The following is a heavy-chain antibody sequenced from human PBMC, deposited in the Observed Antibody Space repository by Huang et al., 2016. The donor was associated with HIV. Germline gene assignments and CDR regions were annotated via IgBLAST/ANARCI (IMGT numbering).Heavy chain of an antibody. Sequence: VQLVESGGGLLRPGGSLRLSCAASGFSFDSYSMTWVRQAPGKTLEWLAYISRSGGNIYYADSVKGRFTISRDKARNSLFLQLSSLRVEDTAVYHCVRDAGGKNFWGQGTLVSVSS. CDR3: VRDAGGKNF. J-gene: IGHJ4*02. CDR2: ISRSGGNI. CDR1: GFSFDSYS. V-gene: IGHV3-48*01. D-gene: IGHD1-26*01.